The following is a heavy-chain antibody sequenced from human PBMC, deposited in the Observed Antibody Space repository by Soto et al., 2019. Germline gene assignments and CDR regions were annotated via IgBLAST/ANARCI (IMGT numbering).Heavy chain of an antibody. Sequence: PSETLSLTCTVSGGSISSYYWSWIRQPPGKGLEWIGYIYYSGSTNYNPSLKSRVTISVDTSKNQFSLKLSSVTAADTAVYYCARVKHSLWAPPDSFYFDYWGQGTLVTVSS. J-gene: IGHJ4*02. D-gene: IGHD2-21*01. CDR2: IYYSGST. CDR1: GGSISSYY. V-gene: IGHV4-59*01. CDR3: ARVKHSLWAPPDSFYFDY.